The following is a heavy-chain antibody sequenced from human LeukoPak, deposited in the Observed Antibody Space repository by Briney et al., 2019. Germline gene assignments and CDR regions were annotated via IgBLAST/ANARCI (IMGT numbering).Heavy chain of an antibody. Sequence: GASLQISCQASGYTFTSYWIGWVRQLPGKGLEWMGIIYPGDSDTRYSPSFEGQVTISADKSINTAYLQWSRLKASDTAMYYCASLEGSSTWYYFDYWGQGTLVTVSS. J-gene: IGHJ4*02. CDR1: GYTFTSYW. D-gene: IGHD6-13*01. V-gene: IGHV5-51*01. CDR3: ASLEGSSTWYYFDY. CDR2: IYPGDSDT.